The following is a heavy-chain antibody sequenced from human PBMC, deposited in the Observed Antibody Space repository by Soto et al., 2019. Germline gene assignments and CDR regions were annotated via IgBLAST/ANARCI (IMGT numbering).Heavy chain of an antibody. CDR1: GGSISSYY. CDR3: AKASYDSSGYSDY. V-gene: IGHV4-59*12. D-gene: IGHD3-22*01. Sequence: PEETLSLTCTVSGGSISSYYWSWIRQPPGKGLEWIGYIYYSGSTNYNPSLKSRVTISRDNSKNTLYLQMNSLRAEDTAVYYCAKASYDSSGYSDYWGQGTLVTVSS. CDR2: IYYSGST. J-gene: IGHJ4*02.